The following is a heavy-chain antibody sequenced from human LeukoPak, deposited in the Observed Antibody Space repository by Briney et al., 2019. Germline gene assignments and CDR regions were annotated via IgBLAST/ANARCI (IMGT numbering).Heavy chain of an antibody. D-gene: IGHD2/OR15-2a*01. CDR3: ARGPTRANSTDY. Sequence: GGLRLSCAASGFTFSSYWMSWVRQAPGKGLEWVANIKQDGSEKYYVDSVKGRFTISRDNAKNSQYLQMNILRAEDTAVYYCARGPTRANSTDYWGQGALVTVSS. CDR2: IKQDGSEK. CDR1: GFTFSSYW. V-gene: IGHV3-7*01. J-gene: IGHJ4*02.